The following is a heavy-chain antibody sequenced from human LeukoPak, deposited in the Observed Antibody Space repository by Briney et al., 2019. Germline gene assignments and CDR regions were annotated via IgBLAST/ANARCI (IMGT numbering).Heavy chain of an antibody. J-gene: IGHJ3*02. D-gene: IGHD3-22*01. CDR3: AKTTRYYDSSGYPEGPDAFDI. CDR2: ISYDGSNK. V-gene: IGHV3-30*18. CDR1: GFTFSSYG. Sequence: GGSLRLSCAASGFTFSSYGMHWVRQAPGKGLEWVAVISYDGSNKYYADSVKGRFTISRDNSKNTLYLQMNSLRAEDTAVYYCAKTTRYYDSSGYPEGPDAFDIWGQGTMVTVSS.